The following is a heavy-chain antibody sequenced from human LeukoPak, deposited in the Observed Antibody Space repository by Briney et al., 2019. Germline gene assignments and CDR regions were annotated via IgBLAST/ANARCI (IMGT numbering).Heavy chain of an antibody. J-gene: IGHJ3*02. Sequence: GGSLRLSCAASGFTFSSYWMSWVRQAPGKGLEWVANIKQDGSEKYYVDSVKGRFTISRDNAKNSLYLQMNSLRAEDTAVYYCARGPGDITMVRGVIDDAFDIWGQGTMATVSS. CDR2: IKQDGSEK. CDR3: ARGPGDITMVRGVIDDAFDI. CDR1: GFTFSSYW. D-gene: IGHD3-10*01. V-gene: IGHV3-7*01.